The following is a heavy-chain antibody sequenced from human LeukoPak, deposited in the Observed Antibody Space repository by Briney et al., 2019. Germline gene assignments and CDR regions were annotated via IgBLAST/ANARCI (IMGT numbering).Heavy chain of an antibody. V-gene: IGHV3-7*01. D-gene: IGHD4-17*01. Sequence: PGGSLRLSCAASGFTFSSYWMSWVRQAPGKGLEWVANIKQGGSEKYYVDSVKGRFTISRDNAKNSLYLQMNSLRAEDTAGYYCAGDQINGDSFFDYWGQGTLVTVSS. CDR3: AGDQINGDSFFDY. J-gene: IGHJ4*02. CDR2: IKQGGSEK. CDR1: GFTFSSYW.